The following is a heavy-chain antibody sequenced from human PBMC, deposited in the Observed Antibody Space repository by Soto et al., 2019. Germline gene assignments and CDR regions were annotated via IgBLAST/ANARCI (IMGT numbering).Heavy chain of an antibody. J-gene: IGHJ4*02. CDR3: ARDSYCGGNCPFDS. D-gene: IGHD2-21*02. CDR2: IHYSGTT. Sequence: TVSGGSISTYYWNWIRQPPGKGLEWIGYIHYSGTTHYNSSLKSRVTISVDTSKNQFSLSLSSVTAADTAVYYCARDSYCGGNCPFDSWGQGTLVTVS. CDR1: GGSISTYY. V-gene: IGHV4-59*01.